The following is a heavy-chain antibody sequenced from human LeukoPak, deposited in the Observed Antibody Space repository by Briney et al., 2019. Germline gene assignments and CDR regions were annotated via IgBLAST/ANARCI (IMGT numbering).Heavy chain of an antibody. CDR1: GYTFTGYY. D-gene: IGHD6-6*01. CDR2: INPNSGGT. V-gene: IGHV1-2*02. J-gene: IGHJ4*02. CDR3: AREHSSSSGKVFDY. Sequence: ASVKVSCRASGYTFTGYYIHWVRQAPGQGLEWMGCINPNSGGTNYAQNFQGRVTMTRDTSISTAYMELSRLRSDDTAMYYCAREHSSSSGKVFDYWGQGTLVTVSS.